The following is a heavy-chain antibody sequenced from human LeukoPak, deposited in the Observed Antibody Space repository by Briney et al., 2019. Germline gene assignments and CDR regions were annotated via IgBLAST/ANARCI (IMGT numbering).Heavy chain of an antibody. CDR2: INPNSGGT. D-gene: IGHD4-17*01. Sequence: ASVKVSCKVSGYTLTELSMHWVRQAPGKGLGWMGWINPNSGGTNYAQKFQGRVTMTRDTSISTAYMELSRLRFDDTAVYYCASGDYGDPPLNYWGQGTLVTVSS. V-gene: IGHV1-2*02. CDR1: GYTLTELS. CDR3: ASGDYGDPPLNY. J-gene: IGHJ4*02.